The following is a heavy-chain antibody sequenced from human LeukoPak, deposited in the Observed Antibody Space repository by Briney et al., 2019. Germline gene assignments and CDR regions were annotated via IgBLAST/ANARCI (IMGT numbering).Heavy chain of an antibody. D-gene: IGHD6-13*01. CDR2: INSDGSTT. CDR3: ATTIAAADRY. J-gene: IGHJ4*02. V-gene: IGHV3-74*01. CDR1: GFTFSSYW. Sequence: GGSLRLSCAASGFTFSSYWMHWVRQAPGKGLVWVSRINSDGSTTTYADSVKGRFTISRDNAKNTLYLEMNSLRAEDTAVYYCATTIAAADRYWGQGTLVTVSS.